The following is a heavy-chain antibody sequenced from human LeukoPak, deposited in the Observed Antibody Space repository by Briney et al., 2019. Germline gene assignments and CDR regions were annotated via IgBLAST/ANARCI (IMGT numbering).Heavy chain of an antibody. CDR3: ASGAGYYYGSGSNLDY. V-gene: IGHV1-2*02. Sequence: ASVKVSCKASGYTFTSYYMHWVRQAPGQGLEWMGWINPNSGGTNYAQKFQGRVTMTRDTSISTAYMELSRLRSDDTAVYYCASGAGYYYGSGSNLDYWGQGTLVTVSS. D-gene: IGHD3-10*01. CDR2: INPNSGGT. J-gene: IGHJ4*02. CDR1: GYTFTSYY.